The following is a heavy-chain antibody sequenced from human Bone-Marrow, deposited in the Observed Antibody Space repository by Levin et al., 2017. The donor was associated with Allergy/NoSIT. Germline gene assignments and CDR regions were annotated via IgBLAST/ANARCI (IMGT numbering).Heavy chain of an antibody. J-gene: IGHJ6*03. CDR3: AWGGTTHVDPRVQAFPRQTSVDSFYNMDV. D-gene: IGHD1-1*01. V-gene: IGHV1-69*01. CDR1: GGTFSNYA. Sequence: KISCQASGGTFSNYAISWVRQAPGHGLEWMGGIIAIFGTTNYAQKFQGRVTITADESTTTAYMELSSLRSEDTGVYYCAWGGTTHVDPRVQAFPRQTSVDSFYNMDVWGQGTTVTVSS. CDR2: IIAIFGTT.